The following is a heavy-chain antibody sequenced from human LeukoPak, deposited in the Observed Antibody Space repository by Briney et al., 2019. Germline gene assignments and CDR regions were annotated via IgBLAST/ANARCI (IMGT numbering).Heavy chain of an antibody. CDR2: ISSSGSTI. Sequence: GGSLRLSCAASGFTFSSYEMNWVRQAPGKGLEWVSYISSSGSTIYYADSVKGRFTISRDNAKNSLYLQMNSLRAENTAVYYCARVGSSGWRFQHWGQGTLVTVSS. V-gene: IGHV3-48*03. CDR1: GFTFSSYE. CDR3: ARVGSSGWRFQH. D-gene: IGHD6-19*01. J-gene: IGHJ1*01.